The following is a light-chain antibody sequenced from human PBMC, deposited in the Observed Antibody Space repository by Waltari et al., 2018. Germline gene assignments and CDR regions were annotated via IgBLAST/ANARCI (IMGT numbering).Light chain of an antibody. Sequence: DIQMTQSPSSLSASVGDRVTLTCRASQGINTELAWYQHKPGKVPNLLIYAASTLQSGVPARFSGSGSGTTFTLTISSLQPEDVATYYCQKYNNVPQPFGGGTKVEI. CDR1: QGINTE. CDR3: QKYNNVPQP. V-gene: IGKV1-27*01. J-gene: IGKJ4*01. CDR2: AAS.